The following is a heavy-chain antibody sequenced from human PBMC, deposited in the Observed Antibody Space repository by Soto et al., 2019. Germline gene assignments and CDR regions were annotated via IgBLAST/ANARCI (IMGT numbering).Heavy chain of an antibody. CDR2: ISYEGSHT. D-gene: IGHD2-15*01. J-gene: IGHJ4*02. CDR1: GFIFSSYG. CDR3: AKEVHCGGGSCSWSEGFDY. Sequence: QVQLVESGGGVVQPGRSLRLSCAASGFIFSSYGMHWVRQAPGKGLEWVAVISYEGSHTYYADSVKGRFTITRDNSKNTLHLQMNSLRPEDTAVYYCAKEVHCGGGSCSWSEGFDYWGQGTLLTVSS. V-gene: IGHV3-30*18.